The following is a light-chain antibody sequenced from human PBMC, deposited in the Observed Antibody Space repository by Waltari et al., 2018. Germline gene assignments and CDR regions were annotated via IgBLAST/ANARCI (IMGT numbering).Light chain of an antibody. Sequence: QSALIQPASLSASPGQSITLSCTGPSNDIGAYDFFSWHQQHPGKVPKLIIYDVDLRPSGISNRFSGSKSGNTASLTISGLQAEDDSDYYCSSFTTSKTRVFGGGTRVTVL. V-gene: IGLV2-14*03. CDR1: SNDIGAYDF. J-gene: IGLJ2*01. CDR2: DVD. CDR3: SSFTTSKTRV.